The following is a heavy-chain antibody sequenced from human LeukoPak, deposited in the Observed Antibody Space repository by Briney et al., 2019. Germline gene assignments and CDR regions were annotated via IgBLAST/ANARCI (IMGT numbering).Heavy chain of an antibody. D-gene: IGHD2-15*01. CDR1: GFTFSSYS. V-gene: IGHV3-21*01. CDR3: ASVYLGYCSGGSCHNDY. J-gene: IGHJ4*02. Sequence: GGSLRLSCAASGFTFSSYSMNWVRQAPGKGLEWVSSISSSSSYIYYADSVKGRFTISRDNAKNSLYLQMNSLRAEDTAVYYCASVYLGYCSGGSCHNDYWGQGTLVTVSS. CDR2: ISSSSSYI.